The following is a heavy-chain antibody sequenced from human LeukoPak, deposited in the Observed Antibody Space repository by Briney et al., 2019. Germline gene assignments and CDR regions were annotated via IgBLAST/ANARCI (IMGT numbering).Heavy chain of an antibody. CDR1: GFTFSSYA. J-gene: IGHJ3*02. CDR3: ANPILPEVVVALSDAVDI. CDR2: ISGSGGST. V-gene: IGHV3-23*01. D-gene: IGHD2-15*01. Sequence: HPGGSLRLSCAASGFTFSSYAMSWVRQAPGKGLEWVSAISGSGGSTYYADSVKGRFTISRDNSKNTLYLQMNSLRAEDTAVYYCANPILPEVVVALSDAVDIWGQGTMVTVSS.